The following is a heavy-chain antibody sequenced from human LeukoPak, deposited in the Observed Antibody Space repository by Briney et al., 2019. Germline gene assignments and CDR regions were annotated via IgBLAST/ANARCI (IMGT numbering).Heavy chain of an antibody. CDR1: GGSISSYY. CDR2: IYYSGST. CDR3: TRLGRDGYNYRYYFDY. J-gene: IGHJ4*02. V-gene: IGHV4-59*01. D-gene: IGHD5-24*01. Sequence: SETLSLTCTVSGGSISSYYWSWIRQPPGKGLEWGGDIYYSGSTNYNPSLKSRVTISVDTSKNQFSLKLSSVTAADTAVYYCTRLGRDGYNYRYYFDYWGQGTLVTVSS.